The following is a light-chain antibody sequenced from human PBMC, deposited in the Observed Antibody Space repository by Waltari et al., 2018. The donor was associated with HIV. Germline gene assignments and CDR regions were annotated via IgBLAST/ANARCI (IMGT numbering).Light chain of an antibody. J-gene: IGKJ2*01. V-gene: IGKV3-15*01. Sequence: ETVLTQSPVTLSVSPGERVTLPCRASQSVSGNLVWYQQKPGQAPRILIYAASSRATDIPARFSGSGSGTDYTLTISNLQSEDSAVYYCQQNIHWPPYTFGQGTKLEIK. CDR2: AAS. CDR1: QSVSGN. CDR3: QQNIHWPPYT.